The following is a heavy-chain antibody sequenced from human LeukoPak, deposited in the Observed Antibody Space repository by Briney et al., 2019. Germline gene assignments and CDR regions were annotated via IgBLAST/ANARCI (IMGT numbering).Heavy chain of an antibody. V-gene: IGHV3-23*01. CDR3: AKEGLWFGELLYY. CDR2: ISGSGGST. J-gene: IGHJ4*02. D-gene: IGHD3-10*01. Sequence: GGSLKLSCAASGFTFSSYAMSWVRQAPGKVLEWVSAISGSGGSTYYADSVKGRFTISRDNSKNTLYLQMNSLRAEDTAVYYCAKEGLWFGELLYYWGQGTLAAVSS. CDR1: GFTFSSYA.